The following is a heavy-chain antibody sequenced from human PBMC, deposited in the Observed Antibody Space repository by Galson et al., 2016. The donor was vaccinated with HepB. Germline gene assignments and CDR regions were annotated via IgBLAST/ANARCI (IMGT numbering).Heavy chain of an antibody. CDR2: IDWDDDK. V-gene: IGHV2-70*01. Sequence: PALVKPTQTLTLTCDFSGFSLTTDGMCVAWLRQPPGKPLEWLALIDWDDDKYYSPSLQTRLTISKDTSKNQVALTMTTLDPVDTAAYYCARSTLTTVTSYPFDIWGQGTVVTVSS. CDR1: GFSLTTDGMC. D-gene: IGHD4-17*01. J-gene: IGHJ3*02. CDR3: ARSTLTTVTSYPFDI.